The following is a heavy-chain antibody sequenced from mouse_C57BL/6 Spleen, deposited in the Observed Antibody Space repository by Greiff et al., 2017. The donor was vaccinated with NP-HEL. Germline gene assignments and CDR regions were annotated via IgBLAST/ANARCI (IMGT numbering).Heavy chain of an antibody. CDR3: AREKVGQKGYFDY. Sequence: VQLKESGAELARPGASVKLSCKASGYTFTSYGISWVKQRTGQGLEWIGEIYPRSGNTYYNEKFKGKATLTADKSSSTAYMELRSLTSEDSAVYFCAREKVGQKGYFDYWGQGTTLTVSS. V-gene: IGHV1-81*01. J-gene: IGHJ2*01. CDR2: IYPRSGNT. D-gene: IGHD3-3*01. CDR1: GYTFTSYG.